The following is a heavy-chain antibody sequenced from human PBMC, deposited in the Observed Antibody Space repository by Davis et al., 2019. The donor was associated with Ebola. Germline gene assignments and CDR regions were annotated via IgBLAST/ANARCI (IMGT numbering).Heavy chain of an antibody. J-gene: IGHJ5*02. V-gene: IGHV4-34*01. CDR2: IGHSGYI. CDR1: GGSFSDYF. D-gene: IGHD3-10*01. Sequence: SETLSLTCAVSGGSFSDYFWSWIRQSPGKGLEWIGHIGHSGYIDYNPSVKSRVTVSRDNAKNSLYLQMNSLRAEDTAVYYCAREVRRGWFDPWGQGTLVTVSS. CDR3: AREVRRGWFDP.